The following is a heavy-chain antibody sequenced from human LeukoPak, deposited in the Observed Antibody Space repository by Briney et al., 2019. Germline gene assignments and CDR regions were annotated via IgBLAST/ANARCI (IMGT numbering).Heavy chain of an antibody. Sequence: GGSLRLSCSASGFTLFWHVMHWVRQAPGKALEYVSFIHHNGEITSYADSVRGRFTVSRDNSKNTLFLELSSLRVDDTAVYYCARDMSGTYSFDYWGQGTLVNVSS. CDR3: ARDMSGTYSFDY. V-gene: IGHV3-64D*06. CDR1: GFTLFWHV. D-gene: IGHD1-26*01. J-gene: IGHJ4*02. CDR2: IHHNGEIT.